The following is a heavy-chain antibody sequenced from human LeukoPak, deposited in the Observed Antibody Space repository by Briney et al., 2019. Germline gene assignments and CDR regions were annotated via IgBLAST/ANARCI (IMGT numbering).Heavy chain of an antibody. CDR1: GYRFTDYW. CDR3: ARHSSPRYYFDS. V-gene: IGHV5-10-1*01. CDR2: IDPSDSYR. Sequence: GESLKISCKASGYRFTDYWISWVRQMPGRDLESMGRIDPSDSYRNYSPSFQGHVTISTDKSINTAYLQWSSLKASDTAIYYCARHSSPRYYFDSWGQGTLVAVSS. J-gene: IGHJ4*02.